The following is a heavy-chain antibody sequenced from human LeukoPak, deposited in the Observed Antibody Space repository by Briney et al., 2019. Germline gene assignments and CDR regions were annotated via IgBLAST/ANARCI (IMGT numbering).Heavy chain of an antibody. CDR1: GFTFDDYA. CDR2: ISWNSGSI. D-gene: IGHD3-22*01. Sequence: GGSLRLSCTASGFTFDDYAMHWVRQAPGKGLEWVSGISWNSGSIGYADSVKGRFTISRDNAKNSLYLQLNSLRAEDTALYYCAKDNYYDSSGAFDYWGQGTLVTVSA. CDR3: AKDNYYDSSGAFDY. V-gene: IGHV3-9*01. J-gene: IGHJ4*02.